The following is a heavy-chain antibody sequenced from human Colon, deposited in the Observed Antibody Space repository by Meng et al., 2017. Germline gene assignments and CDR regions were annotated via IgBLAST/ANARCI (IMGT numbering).Heavy chain of an antibody. J-gene: IGHJ4*02. CDR3: ARDPLAVGPTDRGLDS. V-gene: IGHV4-31*03. Sequence: HVQLQESGPRLVKPSQTLSLTGTVAGDSASSNSHYWTWIRPQPVTGLEWIGYIYSGGISHYNPSLKSRITMSIDTSKNQFSLQLTSVTAADTAIYYCARDPLAVGPTDRGLDSWGQGTLVTVSS. D-gene: IGHD1-26*01. CDR1: GDSASSNSHY. CDR2: IYSGGIS.